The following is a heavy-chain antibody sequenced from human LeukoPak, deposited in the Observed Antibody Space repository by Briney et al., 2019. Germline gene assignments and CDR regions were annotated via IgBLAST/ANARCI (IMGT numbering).Heavy chain of an antibody. CDR2: IGKAGDT. J-gene: IGHJ6*02. V-gene: IGHV3-13*01. CDR1: GFTFSNYD. D-gene: IGHD5-12*01. CDR3: ARDPSGHGLVV. Sequence: AGGSLRLSCTASGFTFSNYDMHWVRQVPGEGLEWVSGIGKAGDTHYPGSVKGRFTISRENGRNSLYLQMNSLRAGDTAVYYCARDPSGHGLVVWGQGTTVTVSS.